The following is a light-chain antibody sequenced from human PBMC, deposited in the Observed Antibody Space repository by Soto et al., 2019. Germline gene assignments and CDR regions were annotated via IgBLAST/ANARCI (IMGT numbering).Light chain of an antibody. V-gene: IGKV3-11*01. J-gene: IGKJ4*01. CDR3: QQRSKWPLT. CDR1: QSVSSY. CDR2: DAS. Sequence: EIVLTQSPATLSLSPGERATLSRRASQSVSSYLAWYQQKPGQAPRLLIYDASNRAPGIPARFSGSGSGTDFTLTISSLEPEDFAVYYCQQRSKWPLTVGGGTKV.